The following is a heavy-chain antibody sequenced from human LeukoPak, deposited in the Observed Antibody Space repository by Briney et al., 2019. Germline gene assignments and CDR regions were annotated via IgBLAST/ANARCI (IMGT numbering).Heavy chain of an antibody. J-gene: IGHJ3*02. CDR2: ISYDGSNK. D-gene: IGHD3-22*01. V-gene: IGHV3-30-3*01. Sequence: GRSLRLSCAASGFTFSSYAMHWVRQAPGKGLEWVAVISYDGSNKYYADSVKGRFTISRDNSKNTLYLQMNSLRAEDTAVYYCAHTEAYYYDSSGYHDAFDIWGQGTMVTVSS. CDR3: AHTEAYYYDSSGYHDAFDI. CDR1: GFTFSSYA.